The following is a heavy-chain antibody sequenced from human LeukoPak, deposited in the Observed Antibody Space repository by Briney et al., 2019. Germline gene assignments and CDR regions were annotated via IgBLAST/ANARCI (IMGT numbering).Heavy chain of an antibody. CDR2: IIPIFGTA. CDR1: GGTFSSYA. D-gene: IGHD2-21*01. V-gene: IGHV1-69*13. CDR3: ARDPLEYCGGSRCGWFDP. J-gene: IGHJ5*02. Sequence: ASVKVSCKASGGTFSSYAISWVRQAPGQGLEWMGGIIPIFGTANYAQKFQGRVTITADESTSTAYMELSSLRSEDTAVYYCARDPLEYCGGSRCGWFDPWGQGTLVTVSS.